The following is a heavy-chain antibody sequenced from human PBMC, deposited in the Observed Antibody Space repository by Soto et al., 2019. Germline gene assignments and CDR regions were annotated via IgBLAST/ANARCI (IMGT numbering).Heavy chain of an antibody. Sequence: QLQLQESGPGLVKPSETLSLTCTVSGGSISSSSYYWGWIRQPPGKGLEWIGSIYYSGSTYYNPSLKSRVTISVDTSKNQFSLKLSSVTAADTAVYYCARPGYYGSGGVGDFDLWGRGTLVTVS. D-gene: IGHD3-10*01. CDR2: IYYSGST. V-gene: IGHV4-39*01. CDR1: GGSISSSSYY. J-gene: IGHJ2*01. CDR3: ARPGYYGSGGVGDFDL.